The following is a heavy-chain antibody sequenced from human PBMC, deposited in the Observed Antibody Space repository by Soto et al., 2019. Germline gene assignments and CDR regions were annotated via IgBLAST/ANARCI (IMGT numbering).Heavy chain of an antibody. J-gene: IGHJ3*02. D-gene: IGHD6-6*01. Sequence: QVQLVQSGAEVKKPGSSVKVSCKASGGTFSSYAISWVRQAPGQGLEWMGGIIPIFGTANYAQKFQGRVTITADESTSTAYRELSSLRSEDTAVYYCARSPDSCSSEAFDTWGQGTMVTVSS. V-gene: IGHV1-69*01. CDR3: ARSPDSCSSEAFDT. CDR2: IIPIFGTA. CDR1: GGTFSSYA.